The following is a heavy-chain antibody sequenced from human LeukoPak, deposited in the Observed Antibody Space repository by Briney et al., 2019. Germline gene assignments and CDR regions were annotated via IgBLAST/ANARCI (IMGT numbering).Heavy chain of an antibody. CDR3: ARQEGRYYDT. Sequence: SETLSLTCTVSGGSISSSSYYWGWIRQPPGNGLEWIGSIYYSGSTYYNPSLKSRVTISVDTSKNQFSLKLSSVTAADTAVYYCARQEGRYYDTWGQGTLVTVSS. V-gene: IGHV4-39*01. J-gene: IGHJ4*02. D-gene: IGHD3-22*01. CDR1: GGSISSSSYY. CDR2: IYYSGST.